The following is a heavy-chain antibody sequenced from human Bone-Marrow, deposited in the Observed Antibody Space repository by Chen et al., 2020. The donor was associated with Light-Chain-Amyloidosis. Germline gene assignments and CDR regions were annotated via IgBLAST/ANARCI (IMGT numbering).Heavy chain of an antibody. J-gene: IGHJ6*02. CDR2: IKQDGSEK. D-gene: IGHD1-26*01. Sequence: EVQLVESGGGLVQPGGSLRLYCAASGLTFSSYWMSWVRQAPGKGLEWVANIKQDGSEKDYVDSVKGRFTISRDNAKNSLYLQMNSLRAEDTAVYYCARAYYPTTYYYGMDVWGQGTTVTVSS. CDR1: GLTFSSYW. CDR3: ARAYYPTTYYYGMDV. V-gene: IGHV3-7*01.